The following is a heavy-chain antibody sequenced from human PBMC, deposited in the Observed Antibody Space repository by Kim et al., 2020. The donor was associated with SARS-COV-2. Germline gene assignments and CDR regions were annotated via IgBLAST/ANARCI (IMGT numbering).Heavy chain of an antibody. CDR1: GYTFTGYY. Sequence: ASVKVSCKASGYTFTGYYMHWVRQAPGQGLEWMGWINPNSGGTNYAQKFQGRVTMTRDTSISTAYMELSRLRSDDTAVYYCARQFSGDSSGYYYLDAFDIWGQGTMVTVSS. CDR2: INPNSGGT. D-gene: IGHD3-22*01. V-gene: IGHV1-2*02. J-gene: IGHJ3*02. CDR3: ARQFSGDSSGYYYLDAFDI.